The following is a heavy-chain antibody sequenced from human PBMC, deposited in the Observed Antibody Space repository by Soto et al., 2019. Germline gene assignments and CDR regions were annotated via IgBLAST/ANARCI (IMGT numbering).Heavy chain of an antibody. J-gene: IGHJ5*02. D-gene: IGHD3-22*01. CDR1: GGSISDGYY. CDR2: VSASGST. CDR3: ARRDRSGFSYWLDP. Sequence: SETLSLTCTVSGGSISDGYYWTWIRQHPGKGLEWIGAVSASGSTSYNPSLKSRLTVSVDKSKNQFSLNLRSVTAADTAVYYFARRDRSGFSYWLDPWGQGPLVTVSS. V-gene: IGHV4-31*03.